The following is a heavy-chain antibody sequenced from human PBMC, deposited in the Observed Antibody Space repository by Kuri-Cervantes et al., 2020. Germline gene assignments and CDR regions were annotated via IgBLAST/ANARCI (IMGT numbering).Heavy chain of an antibody. CDR1: GYSISSGYY. CDR3: ARVIITDYGDYVGYYYYYYMDV. J-gene: IGHJ6*03. D-gene: IGHD4-17*01. CDR2: IYHSGST. V-gene: IGHV4-38-2*01. Sequence: GSLRLSCAVSGYSISSGYYWGWIRQPPGKGLEWIGSIYHSGSTYYNPSLKSRVTISVDTSKNQFSLKLSSVTAADTAVYYCARVIITDYGDYVGYYYYYYMDVWGKGTTVTVSS.